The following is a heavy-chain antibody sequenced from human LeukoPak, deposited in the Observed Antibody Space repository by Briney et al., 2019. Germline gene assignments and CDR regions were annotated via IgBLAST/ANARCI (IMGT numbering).Heavy chain of an antibody. CDR1: AFTFSTYA. V-gene: IGHV3-23*01. Sequence: QPGGYLRLSCAASAFTFSTYAMNWVRQAPGKGLEWVSSISSGGGTTYYADSVKGRFTISRDNSKNTLYLQMNSLRPEDTAMYYCANAVCTTSSCSGFYGMDVWGQGTTVAVSS. D-gene: IGHD2-2*01. CDR3: ANAVCTTSSCSGFYGMDV. J-gene: IGHJ6*02. CDR2: ISSGGGTT.